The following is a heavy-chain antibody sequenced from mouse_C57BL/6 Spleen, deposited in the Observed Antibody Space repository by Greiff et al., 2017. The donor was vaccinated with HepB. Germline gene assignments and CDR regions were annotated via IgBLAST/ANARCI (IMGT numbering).Heavy chain of an antibody. CDR3: ARHGGGSLYYFDY. D-gene: IGHD1-1*01. Sequence: EVMLVESGGDLVKPGGSLKLSCAASGFTFSSYGMSWVRQTPDKRLEWVATISSGGSYTYYPDSVKGRFTISRDNAKNTLYLQMSSLKSEDTAMYYCARHGGGSLYYFDYWGQGTTLTVSS. J-gene: IGHJ2*01. V-gene: IGHV5-6*01. CDR1: GFTFSSYG. CDR2: ISSGGSYT.